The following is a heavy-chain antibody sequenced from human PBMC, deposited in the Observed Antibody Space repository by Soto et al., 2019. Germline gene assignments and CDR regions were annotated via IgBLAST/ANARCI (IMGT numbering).Heavy chain of an antibody. Sequence: SETLSLTCTVSGGSISSYYWSWIRQPPGKGLEWIGYIYYSGSTNYNPSLKSRVTISVDTSKNQFSLKLSSVTAADTAVYYCARVIGGYERIFDYWGQGTLVTVSS. CDR2: IYYSGST. J-gene: IGHJ4*02. V-gene: IGHV4-59*01. CDR3: ARVIGGYERIFDY. D-gene: IGHD5-12*01. CDR1: GGSISSYY.